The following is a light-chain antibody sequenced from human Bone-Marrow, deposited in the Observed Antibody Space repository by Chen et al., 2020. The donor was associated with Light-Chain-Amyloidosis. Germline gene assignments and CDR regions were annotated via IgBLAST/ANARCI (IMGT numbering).Light chain of an antibody. V-gene: IGLV3-21*02. CDR1: NIGSTS. CDR2: DDS. J-gene: IGLJ3*02. CDR3: QVWDRSSDRPV. Sequence: SYVLTQPSSVSVAPGQTATIACGGNNIGSTSGHCDQQTPGPAPLLVVYDDSHRPSRIPGRLSSSNSGNTATLTISRVGAGDEADYYCQVWDRSSDRPVLGGGTKLTVL.